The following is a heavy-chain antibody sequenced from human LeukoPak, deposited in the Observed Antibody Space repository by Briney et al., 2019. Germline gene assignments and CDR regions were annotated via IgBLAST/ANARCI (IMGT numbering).Heavy chain of an antibody. V-gene: IGHV4-39*01. D-gene: IGHD3-22*01. Sequence: SETLSLTCTVSGGSISSSSYYWGWIRQPPGKGLEWIGSIYYSGSTYYNPSLKSRVTISVDTSKNQFSLKLSSVTAADTAVYYCARVLPFRGAYYYDSSDDYWGQGTLVTVSS. CDR1: GGSISSSSYY. CDR2: IYYSGST. J-gene: IGHJ4*02. CDR3: ARVLPFRGAYYYDSSDDY.